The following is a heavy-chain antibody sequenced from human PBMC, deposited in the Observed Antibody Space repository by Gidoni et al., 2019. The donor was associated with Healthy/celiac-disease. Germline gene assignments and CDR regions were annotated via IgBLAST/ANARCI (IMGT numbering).Heavy chain of an antibody. CDR2: ISYDGSNT. D-gene: IGHD2-2*02. CDR1: GFTCSNYA. J-gene: IGHJ4*02. Sequence: QVQLEDSGGGVVQPGRALRLCCAASGFTCSNYAMHWVRQAPGKGLGWLAVISYDGSNTYHADSVKGRFTISRDNSKNTLYLQMNSLRAEDTAVYYCARDPLLYGHGVFDYWGQGTLVTVSS. CDR3: ARDPLLYGHGVFDY. V-gene: IGHV3-30-3*01.